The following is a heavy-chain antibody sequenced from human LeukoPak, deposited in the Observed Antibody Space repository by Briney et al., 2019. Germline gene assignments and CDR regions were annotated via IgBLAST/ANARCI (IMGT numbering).Heavy chain of an antibody. CDR1: GGSISSYY. Sequence: SETLSLTCTVSGGSISSYYWSWIRQPPGKGLEWIGYIYYSGSTNYNPSLKGRVTISVDTSKNQFSLKLSSVTVADTAVYYCAAGYYGSGSYYPLSFWGQGTLVTVSS. J-gene: IGHJ4*02. D-gene: IGHD3-10*01. CDR2: IYYSGST. V-gene: IGHV4-59*08. CDR3: AAGYYGSGSYYPLSF.